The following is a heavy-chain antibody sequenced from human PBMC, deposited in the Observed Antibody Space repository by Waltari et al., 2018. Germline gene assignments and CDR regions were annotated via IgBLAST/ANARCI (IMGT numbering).Heavy chain of an antibody. CDR2: ISSSSTI. CDR3: ARDQPAAARRGFNAFDI. Sequence: EVQLVESGGGLVQPGGSLRLSCAASGFTFSSYSMNWVRQAPGKGVEWVSYISSSSTIYYADSVKGRFTISRDNAKNSLYLQMNSLRAEDTAVYYCARDQPAAARRGFNAFDIWGQGTMVTVSS. V-gene: IGHV3-48*01. D-gene: IGHD6-6*01. J-gene: IGHJ3*02. CDR1: GFTFSSYS.